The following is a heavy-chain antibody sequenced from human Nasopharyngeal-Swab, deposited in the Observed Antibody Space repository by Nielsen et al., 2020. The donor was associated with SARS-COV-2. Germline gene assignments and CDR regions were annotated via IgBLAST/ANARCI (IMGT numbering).Heavy chain of an antibody. V-gene: IGHV3-30*03. CDR3: ARDRYRGSYGWVYYYNGMDV. D-gene: IGHD1-26*01. Sequence: GESLKISCAASGFTFSSYGMHWVRQAPGKGLEWVAVISYDGSNKNYADSVKGRFTISRDNSKNTLYLQMNSLRAEDTAVYYCARDRYRGSYGWVYYYNGMDVWGQGTTVTVSS. CDR1: GFTFSSYG. CDR2: ISYDGSNK. J-gene: IGHJ6*02.